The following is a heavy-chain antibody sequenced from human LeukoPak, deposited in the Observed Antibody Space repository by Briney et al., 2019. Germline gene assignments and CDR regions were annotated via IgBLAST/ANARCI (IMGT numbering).Heavy chain of an antibody. CDR1: GFTFSSYG. V-gene: IGHV3-30*18. CDR2: ISYDGSNK. D-gene: IGHD1-20*01. CDR3: AKGGILQNYYYGMDV. J-gene: IGHJ6*02. Sequence: GGSLRLSCAASGFTFSSYGMHWVRQAPGKGLEWVAVISYDGSNKYYADSVKGRFTISRDNSKNTLYLQMNSLRAEDTAVYYRAKGGILQNYYYGMDVWGQGTTVTVSS.